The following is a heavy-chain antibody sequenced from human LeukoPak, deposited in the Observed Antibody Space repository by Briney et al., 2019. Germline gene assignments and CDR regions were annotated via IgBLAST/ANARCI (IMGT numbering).Heavy chain of an antibody. V-gene: IGHV4-61*03. CDR1: GGSISSGDYY. D-gene: IGHD3-22*01. J-gene: IGHJ4*02. Sequence: SETLSLTCTVSGGSISSGDYYWSWIRQPPGKGLEWIGYIYHSGSTNYNPSLKSRVTISVDTSKNHFSLKLSSVTAADTAVYYCARGQWLPVFDFWGQGTLVTVSS. CDR2: IYHSGST. CDR3: ARGQWLPVFDF.